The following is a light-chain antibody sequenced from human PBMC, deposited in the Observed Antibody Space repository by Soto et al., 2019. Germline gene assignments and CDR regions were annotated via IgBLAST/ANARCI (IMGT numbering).Light chain of an antibody. Sequence: QSVLTQPASVSGSSGQSITISCTGTSGDVDAFDYVSWYQQHPGKAPKLMIFEVSDRPSGVSDRFSGSKSGSTASLTISGLQAEDEDDYLCTSFTSSSTQVFGPGTKGTVL. V-gene: IGLV2-14*01. CDR3: TSFTSSSTQV. J-gene: IGLJ1*01. CDR2: EVS. CDR1: SGDVDAFDY.